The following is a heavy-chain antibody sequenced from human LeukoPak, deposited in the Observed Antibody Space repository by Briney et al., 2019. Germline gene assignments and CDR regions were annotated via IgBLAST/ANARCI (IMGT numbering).Heavy chain of an antibody. Sequence: PSETLSLTCAVSGYSISSGYYWGWVRPPPGRGLEWIGSMYHSGSTYYNPSLNSRVTISVDTSKNQLSLKLYSVTAADTAVYYSARGQSNFGIDYWRQGTLVTVSS. J-gene: IGHJ4*02. CDR2: MYHSGST. CDR3: ARGQSNFGIDY. CDR1: GYSISSGYY. V-gene: IGHV4-38-2*01. D-gene: IGHD4-11*01.